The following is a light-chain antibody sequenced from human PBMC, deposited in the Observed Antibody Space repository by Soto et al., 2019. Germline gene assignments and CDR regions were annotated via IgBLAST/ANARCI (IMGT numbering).Light chain of an antibody. V-gene: IGKV1-33*01. Sequence: DIQMTQSPSSLSASVGDRVTITCQASQDISDYLNWYQQKPGKAPKLLIYDASNLEPGVPSRFSGGGFGTDFSFTISSLQAEDIGTYSCQQYDNVPLTFGGGTKLEIK. CDR3: QQYDNVPLT. CDR2: DAS. J-gene: IGKJ4*02. CDR1: QDISDY.